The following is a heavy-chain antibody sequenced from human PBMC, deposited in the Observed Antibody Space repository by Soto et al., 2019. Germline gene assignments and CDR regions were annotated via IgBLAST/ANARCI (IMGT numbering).Heavy chain of an antibody. Sequence: CLRWTVVGGYISDFCGSWIRQHQGKGLEWIGYIYYSGSTNYNPSLKSRVTISVDTSKNQFSLKLSSVTAADTAVYYGARGMVRGVIDYWGKRSLVTGSS. CDR1: GGYISDFC. V-gene: IGHV4-59*01. CDR2: IYYSGST. D-gene: IGHD3-10*01. J-gene: IGHJ4*02. CDR3: ARGMVRGVIDY.